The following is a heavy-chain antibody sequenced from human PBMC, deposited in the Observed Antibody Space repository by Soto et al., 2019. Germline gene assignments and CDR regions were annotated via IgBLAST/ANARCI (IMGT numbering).Heavy chain of an antibody. J-gene: IGHJ4*02. V-gene: IGHV1-18*01. Sequence: ASVKVSCKASGYTFTSYGISWVRQAPGQGLEWMGWIGAYNGNTNYAQKLQGRVTMTTDTSTSTAYMELRSLRSDDTAVYYCARFRPLTYYYDSSGYYDDYWGQGTLVTVSS. CDR1: GYTFTSYG. CDR3: ARFRPLTYYYDSSGYYDDY. D-gene: IGHD3-22*01. CDR2: IGAYNGNT.